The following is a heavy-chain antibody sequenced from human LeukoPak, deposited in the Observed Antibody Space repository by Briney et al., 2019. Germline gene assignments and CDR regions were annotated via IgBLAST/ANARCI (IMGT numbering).Heavy chain of an antibody. Sequence: ASVKVSSKASGYTFTSYGISWVRQAPGQGLEWMGWISAYNGNTNYAQKLQGRVTMTTDTSTSTAYMELRSLRSDDTAVYYCAREVRATTTVVTRAFDIWGQGTMVTVSS. CDR2: ISAYNGNT. V-gene: IGHV1-18*01. CDR1: GYTFTSYG. J-gene: IGHJ3*02. CDR3: AREVRATTTVVTRAFDI. D-gene: IGHD4-23*01.